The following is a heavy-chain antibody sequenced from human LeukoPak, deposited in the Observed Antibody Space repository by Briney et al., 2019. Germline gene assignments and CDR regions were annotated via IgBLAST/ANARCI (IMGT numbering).Heavy chain of an antibody. D-gene: IGHD3-22*01. V-gene: IGHV4-61*02. CDR1: GGSISSGSYY. CDR3: ARHGIEGNTYYYDSSGDNFDY. CDR2: IYTSGST. Sequence: SQTLSLTCTVSGGSISSGSYYWSWIRQPAGKGLEWIGRIYTSGSTNYDPSLKSRVTISVDTSKNQFSLKLSSVTAADTAVYYCARHGIEGNTYYYDSSGDNFDYWGQGTLVTVSS. J-gene: IGHJ4*02.